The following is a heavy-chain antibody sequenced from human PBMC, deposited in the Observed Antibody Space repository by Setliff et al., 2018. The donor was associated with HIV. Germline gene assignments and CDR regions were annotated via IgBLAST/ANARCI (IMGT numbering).Heavy chain of an antibody. CDR3: TRKLAPGHGMDV. CDR2: INQDGSEK. V-gene: IGHV3-7*01. Sequence: GGSLRLSCVASGFSVTNNYINWVRQAPGKGLEWVANINQDGSEKNYVDSVKGRFTISRDNAKNSLYLQMDSLRVEDTTVYYCTRKLAPGHGMDVWGQGTTVTVSS. D-gene: IGHD3-3*02. J-gene: IGHJ6*02. CDR1: GFSVTNNY.